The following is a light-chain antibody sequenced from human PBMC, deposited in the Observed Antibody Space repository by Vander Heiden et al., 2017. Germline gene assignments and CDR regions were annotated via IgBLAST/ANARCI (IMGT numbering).Light chain of an antibody. V-gene: IGLV2-11*01. Sequence: QSALTQPRSVSGSPGQPVTISCTGTSSDAGGYNYVSWYQQHQGKAPKLMIYYVTRRPAGVPGRFSGSTGGNAASLTIAGQQAEEEDDYCCSSDAGRYSLVFGGGTKLTVL. CDR1: SSDAGGYNY. J-gene: IGLJ3*02. CDR3: SSDAGRYSLV. CDR2: YVT.